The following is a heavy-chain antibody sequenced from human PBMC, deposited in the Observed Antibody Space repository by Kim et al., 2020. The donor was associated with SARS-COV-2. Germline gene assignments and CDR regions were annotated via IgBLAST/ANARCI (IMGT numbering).Heavy chain of an antibody. CDR3: ARGGRITIFGVVIISDAFDI. V-gene: IGHV4-34*01. D-gene: IGHD3-3*01. J-gene: IGHJ3*02. CDR1: GGSFSGYY. Sequence: SETLSLTCAVYGGSFSGYYWSWIRQPPGKGLEWIGEINHSGSTNYNPSLKSRVTISVDTSKNQFSLKLSSVTAADTAVYYCARGGRITIFGVVIISDAFDIWGQGTMVTVSS. CDR2: INHSGST.